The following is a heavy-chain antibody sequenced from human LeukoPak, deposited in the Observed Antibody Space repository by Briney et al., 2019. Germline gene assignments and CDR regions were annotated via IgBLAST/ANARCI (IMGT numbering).Heavy chain of an antibody. J-gene: IGHJ4*02. CDR1: GFTFSSYW. Sequence: GGSLRLSCAASGFTFSSYWMSWVRQAPGKGLEWVANIKQDGSEKYYVASVKGRFTISRDNAKNSLYLQMNSLRAEDTAVYYCARVDCGGYCSSTYWGQGTLVTVSS. CDR2: IKQDGSEK. V-gene: IGHV3-7*01. CDR3: ARVDCGGYCSSTY. D-gene: IGHD2-2*01.